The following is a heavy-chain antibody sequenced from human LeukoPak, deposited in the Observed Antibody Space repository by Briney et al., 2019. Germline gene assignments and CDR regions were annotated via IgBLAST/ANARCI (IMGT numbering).Heavy chain of an antibody. CDR3: SKSRYYDGSESYYSVYLMDV. Sequence: SQTLSLTCIVSVGSISSGGYYSSWIRQPPGKGLEWIGYMYSSGSTNYNPSLKSRVTISVDTSKNQFSLKLSSVTAADTAVYYCSKSRYYDGSESYYSVYLMDVWGQGTTVTVSS. J-gene: IGHJ6*02. CDR1: VGSISSGGYY. D-gene: IGHD3-10*01. V-gene: IGHV4-61*08. CDR2: MYSSGST.